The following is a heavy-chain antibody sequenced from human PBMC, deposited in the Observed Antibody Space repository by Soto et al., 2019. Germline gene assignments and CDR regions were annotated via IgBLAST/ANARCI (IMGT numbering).Heavy chain of an antibody. V-gene: IGHV4-30-4*01. CDR3: ARYRGRRAFAWFDP. Sequence: TLSLTCTVSGGSISSGDYYWSWIRQPPGKGLEWIGYIYYSGSTYYNPSLKSRVTISVDTSKNQFSLKLSSVTAADTAVYYCARYRGRRAFAWFDPWGQGTLVTVSS. CDR1: GGSISSGDYY. CDR2: IYYSGST. J-gene: IGHJ5*02. D-gene: IGHD3-10*01.